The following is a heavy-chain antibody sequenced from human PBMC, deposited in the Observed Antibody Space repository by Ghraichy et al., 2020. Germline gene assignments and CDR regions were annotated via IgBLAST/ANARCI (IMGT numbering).Heavy chain of an antibody. Sequence: SETLSLTCAVSGYSISSGYWWGWIRQPPGKGLEWVGYIYSSGGTYSNPSLKIRITMSVDTSKNQFSLNLRSVTAVDSGIYFCAKYNSSPDAHYFDSWGQGILVTVSS. V-gene: IGHV4-28*04. CDR1: GYSISSGYW. J-gene: IGHJ4*02. D-gene: IGHD6-13*01. CDR3: AKYNSSPDAHYFDS. CDR2: IYSSGGT.